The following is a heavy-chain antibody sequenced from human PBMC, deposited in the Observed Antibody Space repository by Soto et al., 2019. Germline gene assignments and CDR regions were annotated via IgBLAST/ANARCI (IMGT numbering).Heavy chain of an antibody. V-gene: IGHV3-23*01. CDR3: AKDRDDYIWGSYRYTGHAFDI. D-gene: IGHD3-16*02. Sequence: GGSLRLSCAASGFTFSSYWMSWVRQAPGKGLEWVSAINGSGSSKYYADSVKGRFTISRDNSKNTLYLQMNSLRAEDTAVYYCAKDRDDYIWGSYRYTGHAFDIWGQGTMVTVSS. J-gene: IGHJ3*02. CDR2: INGSGSSK. CDR1: GFTFSSYW.